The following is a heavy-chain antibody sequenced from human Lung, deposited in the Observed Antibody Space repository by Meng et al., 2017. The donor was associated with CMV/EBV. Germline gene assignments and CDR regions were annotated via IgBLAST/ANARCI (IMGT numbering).Heavy chain of an antibody. CDR1: GFTFSSSS. D-gene: IGHD2-15*01. V-gene: IGHV3-21*01. CDR2: INSISTFI. J-gene: IGHJ4*01. CDR3: VRDRLGGRLFDY. Sequence: GGSXRLXCAASGFTFSSSSMNWVRQAPGKGLEWVSSINSISTFIYYADSVKGRFTISRDNAKNSLYLHMSSLRAEDTAVYYCVRDRLGGRLFDYWGTGNLLHVAS.